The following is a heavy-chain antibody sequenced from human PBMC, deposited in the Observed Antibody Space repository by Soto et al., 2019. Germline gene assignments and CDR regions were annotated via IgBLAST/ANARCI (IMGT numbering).Heavy chain of an antibody. J-gene: IGHJ4*02. CDR2: ISYDERNK. CDR3: AKDEGSSRPFDH. CDR1: GFTFRSYG. V-gene: IGHV3-30*18. Sequence: GGSLRLSCAASGFTFRSYGMHWVRQAPGKGLEWVAAISYDERNKFYTDSVKGRFTISRDNSKNTLYLQMSSLKPEDTAVYYCAKDEGSSRPFDHWGQGTLVTVSS. D-gene: IGHD6-6*01.